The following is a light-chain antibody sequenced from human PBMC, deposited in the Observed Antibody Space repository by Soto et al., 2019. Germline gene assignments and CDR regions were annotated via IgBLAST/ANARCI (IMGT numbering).Light chain of an antibody. CDR2: AAS. V-gene: IGKV1-27*01. CDR1: QDISNY. CDR3: QNYNSAPLT. Sequence: DIQLAQSPSSLSASVGDRVTITCRASQDISNYLAWYQQKPGKVPQVLIFAASTLQSGVPSRFSGSASGTDFTLTISSLQPADVATYYCQNYNSAPLTFAGGTKV. J-gene: IGKJ4*01.